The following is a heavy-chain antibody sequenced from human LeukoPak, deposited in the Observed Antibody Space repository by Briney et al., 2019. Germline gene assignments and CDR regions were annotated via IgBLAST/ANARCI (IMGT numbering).Heavy chain of an antibody. CDR3: AGLSSITMGRGVGGYYYGMDV. Sequence: PSETLSLTCAVSGGPFSGYYWSWIRQPPGRGLEWMGEINNSGGTNYNPSLTSGVTTSVDTSINQFSRKRSSVTAADTAVYYCAGLSSITMGRGVGGYYYGMDVWGQGTTVTVSS. CDR2: INNSGGT. CDR1: GGPFSGYY. J-gene: IGHJ6*02. D-gene: IGHD3-10*01. V-gene: IGHV4-34*01.